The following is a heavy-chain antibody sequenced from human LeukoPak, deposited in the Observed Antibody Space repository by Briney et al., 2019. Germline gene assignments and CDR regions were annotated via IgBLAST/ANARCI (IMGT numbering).Heavy chain of an antibody. J-gene: IGHJ5*02. V-gene: IGHV4-39*01. CDR2: IYYSGST. Sequence: SEALSLTCTVSGGSISSSSYYWGWIRQPPGKGLEWIGSIYYSGSTYYNPSLKSRVTISVDTSKNQFSLKLSSVTAADTAVYYCARPLQQPFNWFDPWGQGTLVTVSS. D-gene: IGHD6-13*01. CDR1: GGSISSSSYY. CDR3: ARPLQQPFNWFDP.